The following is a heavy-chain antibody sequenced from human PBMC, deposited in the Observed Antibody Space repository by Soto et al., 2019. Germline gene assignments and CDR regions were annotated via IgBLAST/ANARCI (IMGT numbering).Heavy chain of an antibody. CDR3: VSREYGSGIFGLREYYGMDV. CDR2: IYYSGST. J-gene: IGHJ6*02. V-gene: IGHV4-39*01. D-gene: IGHD3-10*01. Sequence: SETLSLTCTVSGGSISSSSYYWGWIRQPPGKGLEWIGSIYYSGSTYYNPSLKSRVTISVDTSKNQFSLKLSSVTAADTAVYYCVSREYGSGIFGLREYYGMDVWGQGTTVT. CDR1: GGSISSSSYY.